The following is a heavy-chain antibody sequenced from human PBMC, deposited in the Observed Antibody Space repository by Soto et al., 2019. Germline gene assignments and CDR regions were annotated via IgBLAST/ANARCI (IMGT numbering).Heavy chain of an antibody. CDR3: ARESCSGGSCYSGYYYGMDV. J-gene: IGHJ6*02. V-gene: IGHV3-33*01. CDR2: IWYDGSNK. CDR1: GFTFSSYG. D-gene: IGHD2-15*01. Sequence: PGGSLRLSCAASGFTFSSYGMHWVRQAPGKGLEWVAVIWYDGSNKYYADSVKGRFTISRDNSKNTLYLQMNSLRAEDTAVYYCARESCSGGSCYSGYYYGMDVWGQGTTVTVSS.